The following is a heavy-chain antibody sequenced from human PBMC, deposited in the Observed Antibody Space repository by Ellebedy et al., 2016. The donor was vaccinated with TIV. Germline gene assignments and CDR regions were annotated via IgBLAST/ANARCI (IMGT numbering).Heavy chain of an antibody. Sequence: GESLKISCAASGFTFSSYSISWVRQAPGKGLKWVSAISGSGGRTWYADSVRGRFTISRDNSKDTVFLQMDNLRADDTAVYYCARDPRPYLRYGHYDFWGQGTLVTVSS. V-gene: IGHV3-23*01. CDR1: GFTFSSYS. CDR3: ARDPRPYLRYGHYDF. J-gene: IGHJ4*02. CDR2: ISGSGGRT. D-gene: IGHD3-9*01.